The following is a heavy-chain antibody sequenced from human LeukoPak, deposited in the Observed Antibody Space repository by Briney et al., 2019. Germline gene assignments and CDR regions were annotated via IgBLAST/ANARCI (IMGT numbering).Heavy chain of an antibody. V-gene: IGHV1-18*01. CDR3: ARDPSYYYDSSGYIPWAFDI. CDR2: ISAYNGNT. Sequence: SVTVSCKASGYTFTSYGISGVRQAGGQGLEWMGWISAYNGNTNYAQKLQGRVTMTTDTSTSTAYIELRSLRSDDTAVYYCARDPSYYYDSSGYIPWAFDIWGQGTMVTVSS. J-gene: IGHJ3*02. CDR1: GYTFTSYG. D-gene: IGHD3-22*01.